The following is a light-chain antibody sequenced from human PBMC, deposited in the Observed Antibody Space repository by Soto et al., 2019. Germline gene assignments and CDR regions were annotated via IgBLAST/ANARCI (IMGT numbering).Light chain of an antibody. Sequence: DIQMTQSPSSVSAAVGDRVTISCRASQDISTWLAWYQQKPGKAPKFLIYAASILQSGVPSRFSGSGSGTEFTLTISSLQPEDFATYYCQQANRFPQTFGGGTKLQIK. J-gene: IGKJ4*01. CDR2: AAS. V-gene: IGKV1-12*01. CDR3: QQANRFPQT. CDR1: QDISTW.